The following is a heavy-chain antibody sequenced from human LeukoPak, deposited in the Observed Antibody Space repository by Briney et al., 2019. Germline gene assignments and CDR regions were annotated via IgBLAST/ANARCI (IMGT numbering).Heavy chain of an antibody. CDR3: ARGTAMVTQGFDY. D-gene: IGHD5-18*01. CDR2: IIPILGIA. Sequence: SVKVSCKASGGAFSSYAISWVRQAPGQGLEWMGRIIPILGIANYAQKFQGRVTITADKSTSTAYMELSSLRSEDTAVYYCARGTAMVTQGFDYWGQGTLVTVSS. J-gene: IGHJ4*02. V-gene: IGHV1-69*04. CDR1: GGAFSSYA.